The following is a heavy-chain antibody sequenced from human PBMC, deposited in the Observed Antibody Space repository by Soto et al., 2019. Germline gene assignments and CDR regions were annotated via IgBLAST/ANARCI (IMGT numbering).Heavy chain of an antibody. D-gene: IGHD6-13*01. V-gene: IGHV1-18*01. J-gene: IGHJ6*03. CDR2: ISAYNGNT. Sequence: GASVKVSCKASGYTFTSYGISWVRQAPGQGLEWMGWISAYNGNTNYAQKLQGRVTMTTDTSTSTAYMELRSLRSDDTAVYYCGISAAGSYYYYCMYVWGKGTTVTVSS. CDR3: GISAAGSYYYYCMYV. CDR1: GYTFTSYG.